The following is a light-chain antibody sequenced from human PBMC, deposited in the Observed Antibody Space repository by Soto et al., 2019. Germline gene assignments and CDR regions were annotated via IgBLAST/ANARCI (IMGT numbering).Light chain of an antibody. CDR3: CSYAGSSTWV. V-gene: IGLV2-23*01. J-gene: IGLJ3*02. CDR2: EGS. CDR1: SSDVGSYSL. Sequence: QSALTQPASVSGSPGQSITISCTGTSSDVGSYSLVSWYQHHPGKAPKLMIFEGSKRPSGVSNRFSGSKSGNTASLTISGLQAEDEADYFCCSYAGSSTWVFGGGTKLTVL.